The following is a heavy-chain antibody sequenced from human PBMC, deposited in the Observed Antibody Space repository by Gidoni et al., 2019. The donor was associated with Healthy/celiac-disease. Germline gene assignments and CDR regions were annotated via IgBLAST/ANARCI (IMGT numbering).Heavy chain of an antibody. D-gene: IGHD1-7*01. J-gene: IGHJ4*02. Sequence: EVQLVESGGGLVQPGGSLRLSCAASGFTFSSYSMNWVRQAPGKGLEWVSYISSSSSTIYYADSVKGRFTISRDNAKNSLYLQMNSLRAEDTAVYYCARDIDPETGTTSDYWGQGTLVTVSS. CDR2: ISSSSSTI. CDR1: GFTFSSYS. CDR3: ARDIDPETGTTSDY. V-gene: IGHV3-48*01.